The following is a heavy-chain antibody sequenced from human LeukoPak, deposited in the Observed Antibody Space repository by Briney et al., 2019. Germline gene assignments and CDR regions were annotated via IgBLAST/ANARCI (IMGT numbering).Heavy chain of an antibody. D-gene: IGHD3-16*01. J-gene: IGHJ4*02. V-gene: IGHV3-13*04. CDR1: GFTFRSYD. Sequence: GSMRLSCAASGFTFRSYDMHWVSQATGKGLEWVSGVGTAGDTYYSGSVKGRFTISRENAKNSLYLQMNSLRAGDTAVYYCVRGLTGGFDSGGQASLATVSS. CDR3: VRGLTGGFDS. CDR2: VGTAGDT.